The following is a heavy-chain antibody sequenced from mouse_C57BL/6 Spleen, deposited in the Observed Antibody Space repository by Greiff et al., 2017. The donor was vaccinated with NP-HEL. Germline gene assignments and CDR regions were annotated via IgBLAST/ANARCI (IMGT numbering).Heavy chain of an antibody. V-gene: IGHV3-6*01. J-gene: IGHJ2*01. CDR1: GYSITSGYY. D-gene: IGHD1-1*01. CDR3: ARDRAYYGLPFDY. CDR2: ISYDGSN. Sequence: EVQLQQSGPGLVKPSQSLSLTCSVTGYSITSGYYWNWIRQFPGNKLEWMGYISYDGSNNYNPSLKNRISITRDTSKNQFFLKLNSVTTEDTATYYCARDRAYYGLPFDYWGQGTTLTVAS.